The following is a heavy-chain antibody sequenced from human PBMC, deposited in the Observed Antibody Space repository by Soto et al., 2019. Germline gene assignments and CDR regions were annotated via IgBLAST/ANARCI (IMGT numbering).Heavy chain of an antibody. CDR1: GFTFSSYG. CDR3: ARGMWSPNVDTAMAINYFDY. CDR2: IWYDGSNK. J-gene: IGHJ4*02. V-gene: IGHV3-33*01. Sequence: PGGSLRLSCAASGFTFSSYGMHWVRQAPCKGLEWVAVIWYDGSNKYYADSVKGRFTISRGNSKNTLYLQMNSLRAADTAVYYCARGMWSPNVDTAMAINYFDYWGQGTLVSVSS. D-gene: IGHD5-18*01.